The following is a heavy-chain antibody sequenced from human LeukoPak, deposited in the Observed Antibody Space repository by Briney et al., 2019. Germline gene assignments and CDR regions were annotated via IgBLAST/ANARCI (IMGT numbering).Heavy chain of an antibody. D-gene: IGHD3-3*01. CDR1: RFTFSGYS. CDR3: ARGFLARPGFFDY. V-gene: IGHV3-21*06. CDR2: ISSSSSYI. Sequence: GGSLRLSCAGSRFTFSGYSMNWVRQAPGKGLEWVSSISSSSSYIYYTDSVKGRFTISRDNAKNSLYLQMNSLRAEHTAVYYCARGFLARPGFFDYWGPGTLVTVSS. J-gene: IGHJ4*02.